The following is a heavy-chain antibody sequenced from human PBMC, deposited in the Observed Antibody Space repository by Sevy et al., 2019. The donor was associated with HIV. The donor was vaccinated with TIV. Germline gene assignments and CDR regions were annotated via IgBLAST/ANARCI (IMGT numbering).Heavy chain of an antibody. Sequence: GGSLRLSCAVSGFTFNNAWMNWVRQAPGTGLQWVGLIKSKIDGETTDYAAPVKGRFTISRDDSKYTLYLQMNSLKIEDTSVYYCATAPGYYDGAPFDYWGPGTLVTVSS. D-gene: IGHD3-22*01. V-gene: IGHV3-15*01. J-gene: IGHJ4*02. CDR2: IKSKIDGETT. CDR1: GFTFNNAW. CDR3: ATAPGYYDGAPFDY.